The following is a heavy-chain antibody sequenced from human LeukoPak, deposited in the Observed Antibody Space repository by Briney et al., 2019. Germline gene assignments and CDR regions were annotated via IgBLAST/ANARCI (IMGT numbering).Heavy chain of an antibody. V-gene: IGHV4-4*08. CDR1: GGSISSYY. CDR3: ARDSSSSPPYYYYYMDV. Sequence: SETLSLTCTVSGGSISSYYWSWIRQPPGKGLEWIGRIYTSGSTNYNPSLKSRVTISVDTSKNQFSLKLSSVTAADTAVYYCARDSSSSPPYYYYYMDVWGKGTTVTVSS. CDR2: IYTSGST. D-gene: IGHD6-6*01. J-gene: IGHJ6*03.